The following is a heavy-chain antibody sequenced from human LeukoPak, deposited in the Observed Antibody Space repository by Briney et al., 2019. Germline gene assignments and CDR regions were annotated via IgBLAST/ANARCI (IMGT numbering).Heavy chain of an antibody. D-gene: IGHD2-15*01. J-gene: IGHJ6*02. V-gene: IGHV1-2*04. CDR3: ARDYDYCSGGSCYGMDV. CDR2: INPNSGGT. CDR1: GYTFTGYY. Sequence: ASVKVSCKASGYTFTGYYMHWVRQAPGQGLEWMGWINPNSGGTNYAQKFQGWVTMTRDTSISTAYVELSRLRSDDTAVYYCARDYDYCSGGSCYGMDVWGQGTTVTVSS.